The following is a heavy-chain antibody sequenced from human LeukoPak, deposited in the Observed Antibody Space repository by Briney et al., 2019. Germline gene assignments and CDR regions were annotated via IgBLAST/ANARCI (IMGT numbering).Heavy chain of an antibody. CDR3: ARETYDILTGFREDTFGFDY. Sequence: GASVKVSCKAPGGTFSSYAISWVRQAPGQGLEWMGGIIPIFGTANYAQKFQGRVTITADESTSTAYMELSSLRSEDTAVYYCARETYDILTGFREDTFGFDYWGQGTLVTVSS. V-gene: IGHV1-69*13. D-gene: IGHD3-9*01. J-gene: IGHJ4*02. CDR2: IIPIFGTA. CDR1: GGTFSSYA.